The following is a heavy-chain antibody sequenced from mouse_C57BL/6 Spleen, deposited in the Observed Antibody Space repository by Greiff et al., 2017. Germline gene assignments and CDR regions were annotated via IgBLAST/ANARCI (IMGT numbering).Heavy chain of an antibody. V-gene: IGHV1-64*01. CDR3: ARQVRLPGAMDY. D-gene: IGHD3-2*02. J-gene: IGHJ4*01. CDR1: GYTFTSYW. Sequence: QVQLQQPGAELVKPGASVKLSCKASGYTFTSYWMHWVKQRPGQGLEWIGMIHPNSGSTNYNEKFKSKATLTVDKSSSTAYMQLSSLTSEDSAVYYCARQVRLPGAMDYWGQGTSVTVSS. CDR2: IHPNSGST.